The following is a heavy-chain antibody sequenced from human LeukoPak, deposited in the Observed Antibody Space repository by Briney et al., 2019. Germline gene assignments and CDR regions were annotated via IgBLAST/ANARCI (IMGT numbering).Heavy chain of an antibody. CDR1: GFTFSSSD. J-gene: IGHJ4*02. V-gene: IGHV3-21*01. CDR2: ITRSSANI. Sequence: GGSLRLSCVASGFTFSSSDMNWIRQAPGKGLEWLSTITRSSANIYYADSVKGRFTISRDNAKDSVYLQMKSLRVEDTGFYYCARNFDSWGQGTLVTVS. CDR3: ARNFDS.